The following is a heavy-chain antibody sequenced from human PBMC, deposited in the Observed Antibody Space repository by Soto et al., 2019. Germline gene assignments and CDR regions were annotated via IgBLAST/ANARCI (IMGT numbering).Heavy chain of an antibody. CDR1: GFSFSKDL. CDR2: IKQGVNEK. J-gene: IGHJ6*02. D-gene: IGHD3-16*01. V-gene: IGHV3-7*01. Sequence: PGGSLRLSCAASGFSFSKDLMSGVRQAPGKGLEGGANIKQGVNEKSYVDAVKGRFTISRDNDKKSLYVQMNSMRVGDTAVYYCVGAMTYEVPYYYYGMDVWGPGTKVNVSS. CDR3: VGAMTYEVPYYYYGMDV.